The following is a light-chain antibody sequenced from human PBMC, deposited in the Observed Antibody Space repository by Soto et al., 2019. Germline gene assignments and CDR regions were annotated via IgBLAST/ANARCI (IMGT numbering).Light chain of an antibody. CDR2: EVS. V-gene: IGLV2-14*01. CDR3: QSYDRSVSATYV. J-gene: IGLJ1*01. Sequence: QSALTQPASVSGSPGQSITISCTGTSSDVGGYNYVSWYQQHPGKAPKLMIYEVSNRPSGVSNRFSGSKSGNTASLTISGLQAEDEADYYCQSYDRSVSATYVFGTGTKLTVL. CDR1: SSDVGGYNY.